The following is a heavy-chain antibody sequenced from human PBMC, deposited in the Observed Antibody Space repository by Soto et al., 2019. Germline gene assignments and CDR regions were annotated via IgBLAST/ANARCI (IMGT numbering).Heavy chain of an antibody. J-gene: IGHJ4*02. CDR3: ARAHDLYGPKYYFDY. D-gene: IGHD1-1*01. Sequence: SETLSLTCAVSGGSISSSNWWSWVRQPPGKGLEWIGEIYHSGSTNYNPSLKSRVTISVDKSKNQFSLKLSSVTAADTAVYYCARAHDLYGPKYYFDYWGQGPXVTVS. CDR2: IYHSGST. CDR1: GGSISSSNW. V-gene: IGHV4-4*02.